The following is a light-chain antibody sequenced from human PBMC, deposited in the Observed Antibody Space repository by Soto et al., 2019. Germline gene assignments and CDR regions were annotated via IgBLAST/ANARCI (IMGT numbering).Light chain of an antibody. CDR2: EVS. V-gene: IGLV2-8*01. CDR1: SSDFGGYNY. Sequence: QSALTQPPSASGSPGQSVTISCTGTSSDFGGYNYVSWYQQHPGKAPKLMIYEVSKRPSGVPDRFSGSKSGNTASLTVSGLQAEDEADYDCSSYAGSNAPYVFGTGTKVTVL. J-gene: IGLJ1*01. CDR3: SSYAGSNAPYV.